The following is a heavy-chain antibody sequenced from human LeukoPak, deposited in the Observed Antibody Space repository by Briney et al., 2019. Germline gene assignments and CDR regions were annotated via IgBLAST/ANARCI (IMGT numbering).Heavy chain of an antibody. Sequence: SETLSLTCAVYGGSFSCFYWSWIRQPPGKGLEWIGEINHSGSTNYNPSLKSRVTLSVDTSKNQSSLKLSSVTAADTAVYFCARGPYSYDSSGAFDIWGQGTMVTVSS. CDR3: ARGPYSYDSSGAFDI. CDR1: GGSFSCFY. V-gene: IGHV4-34*01. D-gene: IGHD3-22*01. J-gene: IGHJ3*02. CDR2: INHSGST.